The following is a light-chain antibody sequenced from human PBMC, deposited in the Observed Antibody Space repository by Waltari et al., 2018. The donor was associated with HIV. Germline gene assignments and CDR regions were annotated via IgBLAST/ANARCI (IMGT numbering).Light chain of an antibody. Sequence: DIQMTQSQSSLSASVGDRVTITCRASQSISSYLNWYQQKPGKAPKLLIYAASSLQSGVPSRFSGSGSGTDFTLTISSLQPEDFATYYCQQSYSTPQFTFGGGTKVEIK. CDR1: QSISSY. V-gene: IGKV1-39*01. CDR2: AAS. J-gene: IGKJ4*01. CDR3: QQSYSTPQFT.